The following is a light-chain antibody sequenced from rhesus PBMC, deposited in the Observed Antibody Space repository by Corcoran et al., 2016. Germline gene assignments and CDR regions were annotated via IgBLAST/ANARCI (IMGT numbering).Light chain of an antibody. V-gene: IGKV1-28*03. J-gene: IGKJ2*01. Sequence: DIQMTQSPSSLSASVGDTVTITCRASQGISSYLNWFQQKPGKDPKLLIYDASSLESGVPSRFSGRGSWTDFTLTISSLQPEDFAAYYCLQHNSYPYSFGQGTKVEIK. CDR2: DAS. CDR1: QGISSY. CDR3: LQHNSYPYS.